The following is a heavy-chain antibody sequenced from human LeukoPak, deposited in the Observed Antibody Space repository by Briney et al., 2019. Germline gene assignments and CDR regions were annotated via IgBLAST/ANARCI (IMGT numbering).Heavy chain of an antibody. J-gene: IGHJ3*02. V-gene: IGHV1-69*06. CDR3: AXXGGNWNFPDAFDI. CDR2: IIPIFGTA. CDR1: GGTFSSYA. Sequence: GASVKVSCKASGGTFSSYAISWVRQAPGQGLEWMGGIIPIFGTANYAQKFQGRVTITADKSTSTAYMELSSLRSEDTAVYYCAXXGGNWNFPDAFDIWGQGTVVTVSS. D-gene: IGHD1-7*01.